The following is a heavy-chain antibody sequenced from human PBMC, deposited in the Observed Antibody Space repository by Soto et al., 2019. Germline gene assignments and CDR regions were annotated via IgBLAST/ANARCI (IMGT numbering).Heavy chain of an antibody. D-gene: IGHD3-22*01. CDR1: GFIFNTYT. CDR3: ARGSSGSDY. CDR2: ISTTSGTI. J-gene: IGHJ4*02. Sequence: EVQLVESGGGLVQPGGSLRLSCAASGFIFNTYTMNWVRQAPGKGLEWVSFISTTSGTIYYADSVKGRFTISRDNIKNSLYLLMNSLRDDDTAVYYCARGSSGSDYWGQGTLVTVSS. V-gene: IGHV3-48*02.